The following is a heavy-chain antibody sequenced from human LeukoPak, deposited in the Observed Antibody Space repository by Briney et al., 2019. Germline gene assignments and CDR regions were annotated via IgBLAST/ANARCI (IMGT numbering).Heavy chain of an antibody. CDR1: GGSISSYY. CDR2: IYYSGST. D-gene: IGHD3-10*01. CDR3: ARLYYYGSGSHTPY. J-gene: IGHJ4*02. V-gene: IGHV4-59*12. Sequence: PSETLSLTCTVSGGSISSYYWSWIRQPPGKGLEWIGYIYYSGSTNYNPSLKSRVTISVDTSKNQFSLKLSSVTAADTAVYYCARLYYYGSGSHTPYWGQGTLVTVSS.